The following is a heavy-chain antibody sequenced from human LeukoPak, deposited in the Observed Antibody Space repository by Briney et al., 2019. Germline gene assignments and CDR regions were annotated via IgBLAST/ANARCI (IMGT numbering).Heavy chain of an antibody. Sequence: GGSLRLSCAASGFTFSSYSMNWVRQAPGKGLEWVSSISSSSSYIYYAGSVKGRFTISRDNAKNSLYLQMNSLRAEDTAVYYCAREDFGDYVFGYWGQGTLVTVSS. CDR2: ISSSSSYI. CDR1: GFTFSSYS. V-gene: IGHV3-21*01. CDR3: AREDFGDYVFGY. D-gene: IGHD4-17*01. J-gene: IGHJ4*02.